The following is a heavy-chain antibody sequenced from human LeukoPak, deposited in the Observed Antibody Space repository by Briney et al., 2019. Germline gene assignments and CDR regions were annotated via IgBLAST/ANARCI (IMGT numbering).Heavy chain of an antibody. CDR1: GFTFSSYG. CDR2: IWYDGSNK. D-gene: IGHD1-26*01. V-gene: IGHV3-33*01. Sequence: GGSLRLSCAASGFTFSSYGMHWVRQAPGKGLEWVAVIWYDGSNKYYADSVKGRFTISRDNSKNTLYLQMNSLRAEDTAAYYCARDSGVGASGFDYWGQGTLVTVSS. CDR3: ARDSGVGASGFDY. J-gene: IGHJ4*02.